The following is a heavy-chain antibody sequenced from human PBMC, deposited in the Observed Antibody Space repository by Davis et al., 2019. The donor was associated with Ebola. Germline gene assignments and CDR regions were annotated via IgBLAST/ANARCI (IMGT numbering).Heavy chain of an antibody. Sequence: PGGSLRLSCAASGFTFRNYGMRWVRQAPGEGLEWVSSISYDENYKYYADSVRGRFTISRDSSKNLVFLHMDSLRPDDSGVYYCARDIGGDYYETTGYYHDMVGGYWGQGTHVTVSS. CDR3: ARDIGGDYYETTGYYHDMVGGY. CDR1: GFTFRNYG. J-gene: IGHJ4*02. V-gene: IGHV3-30*03. CDR2: ISYDENYK. D-gene: IGHD3-22*01.